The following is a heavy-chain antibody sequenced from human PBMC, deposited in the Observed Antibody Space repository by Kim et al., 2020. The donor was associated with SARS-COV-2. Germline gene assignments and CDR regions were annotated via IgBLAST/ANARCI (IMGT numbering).Heavy chain of an antibody. J-gene: IGHJ3*02. D-gene: IGHD5-12*01. V-gene: IGHV1-2*02. CDR3: ARDPYEEGDAFDI. Sequence: YAQKFQGRVTMTRDTAISTAYMELSRLRSDDTAMYYCARDPYEEGDAFDIWGQGTMVTVSS.